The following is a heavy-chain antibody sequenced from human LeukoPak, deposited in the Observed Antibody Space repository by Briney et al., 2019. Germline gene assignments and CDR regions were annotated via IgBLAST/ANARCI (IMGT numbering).Heavy chain of an antibody. D-gene: IGHD3-10*01. V-gene: IGHV3-23*01. CDR2: ISSSGAST. Sequence: GGSLRLSCEGSGFTFINYAMSWVRQAPGKGLEWVSSISSSGASTHYADSVKGRFTISRDNSKNTLYLQMNSLKTEDTAVYYCTTDRLGGILWFGELGLVGGQGTLVTVSS. CDR3: TTDRLGGILWFGELGLV. J-gene: IGHJ4*02. CDR1: GFTFINYA.